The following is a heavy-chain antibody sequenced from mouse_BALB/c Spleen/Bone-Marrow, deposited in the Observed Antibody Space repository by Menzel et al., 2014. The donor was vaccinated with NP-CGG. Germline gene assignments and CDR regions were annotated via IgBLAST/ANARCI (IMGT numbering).Heavy chain of an antibody. Sequence: VQLQQSGAELAKPGASVKMSCKASGYNFISYWMHWVKQRPGQGLEWIGYINPSTGYTEYNQKFKDKATLTADKSSSKAYMQLSNLTSEDSAVYYYARNYDYDGGYYAMDYWGQGTSVTISS. CDR1: GYNFISYW. V-gene: IGHV1-7*01. CDR2: INPSTGYT. J-gene: IGHJ4*01. D-gene: IGHD2-4*01. CDR3: ARNYDYDGGYYAMDY.